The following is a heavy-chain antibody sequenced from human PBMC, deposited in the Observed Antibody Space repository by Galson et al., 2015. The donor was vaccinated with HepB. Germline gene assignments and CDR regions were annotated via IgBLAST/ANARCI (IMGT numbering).Heavy chain of an antibody. D-gene: IGHD3-10*01. J-gene: IGHJ4*02. V-gene: IGHV2-70*11. CDR1: GFSLSTSGMC. CDR2: IDWDDDK. CDR3: ARTLEVTMVRGVIWYFDY. Sequence: PALVKPTQTLTLTCTFSGFSLSTSGMCVSWIRQPPGKALEWLARIDWDDDKYYSTSLKTRLTISKDTSKNQVVLTMTNMDPVDTATYYCARTLEVTMVRGVIWYFDYWGQGTLVTVSS.